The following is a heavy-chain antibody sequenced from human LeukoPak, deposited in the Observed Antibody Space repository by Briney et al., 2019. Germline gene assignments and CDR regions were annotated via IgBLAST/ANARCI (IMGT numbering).Heavy chain of an antibody. CDR2: INGGGSST. Sequence: PGGSLRLSCAASGFAFSSYWMHWVRQAPGKGLVWVSRINGGGSSTTYADSVRGRFTISRDNAKNTLYLQMNSLRADDTAVYYCARSVYSYYANWFDPWGQGTLVTVSS. D-gene: IGHD4-11*01. J-gene: IGHJ5*02. CDR1: GFAFSSYW. V-gene: IGHV3-74*01. CDR3: ARSVYSYYANWFDP.